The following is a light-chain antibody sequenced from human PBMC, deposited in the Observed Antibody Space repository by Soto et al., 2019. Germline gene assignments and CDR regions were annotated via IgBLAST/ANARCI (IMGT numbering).Light chain of an antibody. CDR1: SSDVADYEY. CDR3: SSYTSSSTL. Sequence: QSALTQPASVSGSPGQSITISCAGTSSDVADYEYVSWYQQHPGKAPKVMIYEVSNRPSGVSIRFSGSKSGNTASLTISGLQAEDEADYYCSSYTSSSTLFGGGTKLTVL. V-gene: IGLV2-14*01. J-gene: IGLJ2*01. CDR2: EVS.